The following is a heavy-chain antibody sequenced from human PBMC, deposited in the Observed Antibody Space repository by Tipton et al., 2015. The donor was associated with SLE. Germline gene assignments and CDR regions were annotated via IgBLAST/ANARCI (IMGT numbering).Heavy chain of an antibody. CDR1: GFTLSTYT. J-gene: IGHJ3*02. D-gene: IGHD1-26*01. CDR3: AKMGRAFDI. V-gene: IGHV3-21*01. CDR2: SSSVSSYI. Sequence: SLRLSCAASGFTLSTYTVNWVRPAPGKGLEWVLSSSSVSSYIAYADPVKGRFTSPRDNSKNTLYLQMNSLRAGDAAVYYCAKMGRAFDIWGQGTMVTVSS.